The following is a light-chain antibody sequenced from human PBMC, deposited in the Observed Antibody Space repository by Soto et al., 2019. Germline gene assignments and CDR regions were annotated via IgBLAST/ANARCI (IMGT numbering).Light chain of an antibody. J-gene: IGLJ2*01. V-gene: IGLV1-51*01. CDR2: DNN. Sequence: QCVLTQPPSVSAAPGQKVTISCSGSSSNIGNNYVSWYQQLPGTAPKLLIYDNNKRPSGIPDRFSGSKSGTSATLGITGLQTGDEADYYCGTWDSSLSAGYVVFGGGTKLTVL. CDR1: SSNIGNNY. CDR3: GTWDSSLSAGYVV.